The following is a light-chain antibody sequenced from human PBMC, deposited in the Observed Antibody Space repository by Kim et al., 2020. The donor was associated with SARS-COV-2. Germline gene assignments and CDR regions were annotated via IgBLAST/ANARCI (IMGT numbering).Light chain of an antibody. CDR2: ENN. CDR3: ATWDTTLSVGM. V-gene: IGLV1-51*01. CDR1: RPNIEFNY. J-gene: IGLJ3*02. Sequence: QSALTQPPSLSAAPGESVTISCSGSRPNIEFNYVSWYLQFPEAPPKLLIYENNKRPSGISPRFAAFKSGSSATLTISGLQTEDAGDYYCATWDTTLSVGMFGGGTQLTVL.